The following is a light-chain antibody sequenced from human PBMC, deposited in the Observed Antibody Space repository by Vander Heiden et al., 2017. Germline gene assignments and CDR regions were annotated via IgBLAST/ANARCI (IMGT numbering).Light chain of an antibody. Sequence: TLSCRASQSVSSNLAWYQQKPGQAPRLLIYGASTRATGIPARFSGSGSGTEFTLTISSLQSEDFAVYYCQQYNNWPYTFGQGTKLEIK. CDR2: GAS. J-gene: IGKJ2*01. CDR1: QSVSSN. V-gene: IGKV3-15*01. CDR3: QQYNNWPYT.